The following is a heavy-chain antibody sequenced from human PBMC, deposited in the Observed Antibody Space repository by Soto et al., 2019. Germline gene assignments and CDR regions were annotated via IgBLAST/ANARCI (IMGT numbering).Heavy chain of an antibody. Sequence: PGGSLRLSCAASGFTFSSYAMNWVRQTPGKGLEWISGISNGGGSTYYADSVKGRFTISRDNSKNTLYLQMNSLRAEDTAVYYCARVRSSGSYYYYYYYGMDVWGQGTTVTVSS. V-gene: IGHV3-23*01. CDR2: ISNGGGST. CDR1: GFTFSSYA. D-gene: IGHD1-26*01. CDR3: ARVRSSGSYYYYYYYGMDV. J-gene: IGHJ6*02.